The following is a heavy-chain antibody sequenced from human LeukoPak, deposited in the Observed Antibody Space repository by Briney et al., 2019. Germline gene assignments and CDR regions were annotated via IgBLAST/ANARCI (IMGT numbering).Heavy chain of an antibody. CDR1: GGSISSGSYY. CDR3: ASYVEMDTILPARDAFDI. Sequence: PSETLSLTCTVSGGSISSGSYYWSWIRQPAGKGLEWIGRIYTSGSTNYNPSLKSRVTISVDTSKNQFSLKLSSVTAADTAVYYCASYVEMDTILPARDAFDIWGQGTMVTVSS. D-gene: IGHD5-24*01. V-gene: IGHV4-61*02. CDR2: IYTSGST. J-gene: IGHJ3*02.